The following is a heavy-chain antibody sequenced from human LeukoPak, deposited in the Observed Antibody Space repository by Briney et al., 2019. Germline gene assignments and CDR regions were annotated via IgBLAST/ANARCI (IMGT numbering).Heavy chain of an antibody. V-gene: IGHV3-23*01. CDR1: GFAFSNYA. CDR2: ITADDGT. J-gene: IGHJ4*02. Sequence: GGSLRLSCAASGFAFSNYAMTWVRQAPGKGLEWVSTITADDGTYHADSVKGRFTISRDNSKNTLYLQMNSLRAEDTAVYYCAKAEVGARYYFDYWGQGTLVTVSS. CDR3: AKAEVGARYYFDY. D-gene: IGHD1-26*01.